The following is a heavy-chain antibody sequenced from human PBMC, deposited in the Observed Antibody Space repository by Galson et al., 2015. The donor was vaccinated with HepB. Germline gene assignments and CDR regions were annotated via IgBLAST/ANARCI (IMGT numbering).Heavy chain of an antibody. CDR1: GGSISSYY. V-gene: IGHV4-59*08. CDR2: IYYSGST. CDR3: ARHVLVVVPAARMSSLDAFDI. Sequence: LSLTCSVSGGSISSYYWSWIRQPPGKGLEWIGYIYYSGSTNYNPSLKSRVTISVDTSKNQFSLKLSSVTAADTAVYYCARHVLVVVPAARMSSLDAFDIWGQGTMVTVSS. D-gene: IGHD2-2*01. J-gene: IGHJ3*02.